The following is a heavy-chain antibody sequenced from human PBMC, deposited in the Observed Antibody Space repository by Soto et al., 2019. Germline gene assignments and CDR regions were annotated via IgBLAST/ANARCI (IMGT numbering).Heavy chain of an antibody. V-gene: IGHV3-23*01. CDR1: GFTFSSSV. J-gene: IGHJ4*02. D-gene: IGHD3-3*01. CDR2: ISGSGDIT. Sequence: GGSLRLSCAASGFTFSSSVMSWVRQAPGKGLEWVSSISGSGDITDYAVSVKGRFTISRDNSKNTLYLQMNSLRAEDTAVYYCARDPSGSGPDFDYWGQGILVTVSS. CDR3: ARDPSGSGPDFDY.